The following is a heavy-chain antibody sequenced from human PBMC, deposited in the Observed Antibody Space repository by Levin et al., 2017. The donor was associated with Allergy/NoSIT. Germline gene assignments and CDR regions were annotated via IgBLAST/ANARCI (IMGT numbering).Heavy chain of an antibody. CDR2: ISSDGRTT. CDR3: ASEYYGVWTGYYYDY. V-gene: IGHV3-74*01. J-gene: IGHJ4*02. CDR1: GFHFRSYW. D-gene: IGHD3/OR15-3a*01. Sequence: LPGGSLRLSCAASGFHFRSYWMHWVRQVPGKGLVWVSRISSDGRTTTYADSVKGRFTIYRDNDKNTLYLHMNSLRAEDTAVYYCASEYYGVWTGYYYDYWGQGTLVTVSS.